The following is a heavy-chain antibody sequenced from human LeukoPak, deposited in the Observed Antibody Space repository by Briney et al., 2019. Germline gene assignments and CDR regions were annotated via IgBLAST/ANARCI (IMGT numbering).Heavy chain of an antibody. Sequence: GASVKVSCKASGYTFTGYFIHWARQAPGQGLEWMGWINPDSGGTNYAQKFQGRVTMTRDTSISTAYMELSRLRSDDSSIYYCARGRGSWYDSSGSPYIRFDYWGQGTLVTVSS. J-gene: IGHJ4*02. CDR3: ARGRGSWYDSSGSPYIRFDY. V-gene: IGHV1-2*02. CDR2: INPDSGGT. D-gene: IGHD3-22*01. CDR1: GYTFTGYF.